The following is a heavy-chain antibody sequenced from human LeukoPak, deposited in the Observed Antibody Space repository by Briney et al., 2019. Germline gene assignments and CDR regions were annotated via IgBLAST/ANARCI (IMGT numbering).Heavy chain of an antibody. V-gene: IGHV3-43D*04. Sequence: PGGSLRLSCAASGFTFDDYAMHWVRQAPGKGLEWVSLISWDGGSTYYADSVKGRFTISRDNSKNSLYLQKNSLRAEDTALYYCAKDIQAAVGTPYFQHWGQGTLVTVSS. CDR1: GFTFDDYA. CDR3: AKDIQAAVGTPYFQH. CDR2: ISWDGGST. J-gene: IGHJ1*01. D-gene: IGHD6-13*01.